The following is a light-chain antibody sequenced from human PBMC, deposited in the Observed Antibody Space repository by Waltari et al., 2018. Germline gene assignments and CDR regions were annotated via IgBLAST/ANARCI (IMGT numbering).Light chain of an antibody. J-gene: IGKJ1*01. CDR3: QQSYSTPRT. Sequence: DIQMTQSPSSLSASVVDRVTITCRASQSISSYLNWYQQKPGKAPKLLIYAASSLQSWVPSRFSGSGSGTDFTLTISSLQPEDFATYYCQQSYSTPRTFGQGTKVEIK. CDR1: QSISSY. CDR2: AAS. V-gene: IGKV1-39*01.